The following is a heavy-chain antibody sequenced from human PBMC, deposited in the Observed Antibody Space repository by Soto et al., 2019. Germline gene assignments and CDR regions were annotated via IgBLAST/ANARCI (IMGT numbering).Heavy chain of an antibody. CDR3: GRGGSNSPNGMDV. Sequence: EVQLAQSGGGLVQPGGSLRLSCAASGFTFSPYWMHWVRQSPGKGLVWVSRINPDGSNTDYADYVKGRFTISRDNAKNTLYLQINSLRAEDTAVYDCGRGGSNSPNGMDVWGQGTTVTVSS. V-gene: IGHV3-74*01. J-gene: IGHJ6*02. CDR2: INPDGSNT. D-gene: IGHD4-4*01. CDR1: GFTFSPYW.